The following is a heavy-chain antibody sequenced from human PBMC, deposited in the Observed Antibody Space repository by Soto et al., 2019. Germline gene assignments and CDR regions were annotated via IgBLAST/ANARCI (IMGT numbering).Heavy chain of an antibody. CDR2: ISGCGGST. CDR3: ARRGSGSYYAY. V-gene: IGHV3-23*01. D-gene: IGHD1-26*01. Sequence: EVQLLESGGGLVQPGGSLRLSCAASGFTFSSYAMRWVRQAPGKGLEWVSAISGCGGSTYYADSVKGRFTISRDNSKNTLYLQMNSLRAEDTAVYYCARRGSGSYYAYWGQGTLVTVSS. CDR1: GFTFSSYA. J-gene: IGHJ4*02.